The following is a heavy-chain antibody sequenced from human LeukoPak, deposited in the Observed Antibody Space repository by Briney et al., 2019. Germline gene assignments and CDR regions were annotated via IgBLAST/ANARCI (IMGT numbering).Heavy chain of an antibody. V-gene: IGHV4-30-2*01. J-gene: IGHJ4*02. D-gene: IGHD3-22*01. CDR3: ARGGVDYDSSGYYWYYFDY. CDR1: GGSISSSGYS. CDR2: IYHSGST. Sequence: SETLSLTCAVSGGSISSSGYSWSWIRQPPGKGLEWIGYIYHSGSTYYNPSLKSRVTISVDRSKNQFSLKLSSVTAADTAVYYCARGGVDYDSSGYYWYYFDYWGQGTLVTVSS.